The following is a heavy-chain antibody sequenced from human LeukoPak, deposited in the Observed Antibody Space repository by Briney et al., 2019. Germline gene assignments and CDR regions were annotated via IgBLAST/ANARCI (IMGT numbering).Heavy chain of an antibody. D-gene: IGHD3-3*01. CDR3: ARAGGYYGYSDY. CDR1: GVSISSYY. V-gene: IGHV4-59*01. Sequence: SETLSLTCTVSGVSISSYYWSWLRQPPGKGLEWIGNIYYSGSNNYNPSLKTRVTISGDTSKSQFALKLSSVTVADTAVYYWARAGGYYGYSDYWGQGSQVTVSA. J-gene: IGHJ4*02. CDR2: IYYSGSN.